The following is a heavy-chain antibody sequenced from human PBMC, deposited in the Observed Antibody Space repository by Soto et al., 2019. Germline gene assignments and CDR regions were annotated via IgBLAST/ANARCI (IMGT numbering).Heavy chain of an antibody. D-gene: IGHD2-21*01. CDR2: ISPRTTYK. CDR3: SRGGGGGLFDL. Sequence: QVQLVESGGGLVKPGGSLRLSCASSGFTFSDHYMSWIRRSPGKGLEFLLYISPRTTYKNYADSVKGRFTISRDNAKNSLYLQLNSLRAEDTAIYYCSRGGGGGLFDLWGQGTFVTVSS. J-gene: IGHJ4*02. CDR1: GFTFSDHY. V-gene: IGHV3-11*06.